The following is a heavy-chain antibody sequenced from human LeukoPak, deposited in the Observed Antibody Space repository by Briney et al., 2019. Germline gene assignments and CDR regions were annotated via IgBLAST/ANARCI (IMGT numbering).Heavy chain of an antibody. Sequence: PGGSLRLSCAASGFTFDDYAMHWVRQAPGKGLEWVSGISWNSGSIGYADSVKGRFTISRDNAKNSLYLQMNSLKTEDTAVYYCTTDEWQGYYFDYWGQGTLVTVSS. V-gene: IGHV3-9*01. CDR1: GFTFDDYA. CDR3: TTDEWQGYYFDY. CDR2: ISWNSGSI. D-gene: IGHD3-3*01. J-gene: IGHJ4*02.